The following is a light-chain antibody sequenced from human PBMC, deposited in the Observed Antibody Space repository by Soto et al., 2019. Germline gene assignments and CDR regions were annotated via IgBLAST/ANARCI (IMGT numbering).Light chain of an antibody. CDR2: AAS. V-gene: IGKV1-39*01. CDR1: QSISTY. CDR3: QQSYSTPRT. J-gene: IGKJ2*02. Sequence: DIQMTQSPSSLSASVGDRVTITCRARQSISTYLNWYQQKVGKAPKLLIYAASSLKRGVPSRFSGSGSGTDFTLTISSLQPEDFATYYCQQSYSTPRTFGHGTKLELK.